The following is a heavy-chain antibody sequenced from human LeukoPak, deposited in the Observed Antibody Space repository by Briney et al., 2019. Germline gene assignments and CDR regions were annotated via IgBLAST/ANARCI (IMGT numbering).Heavy chain of an antibody. D-gene: IGHD3-16*01. J-gene: IGHJ6*02. CDR3: AREGGAYYYYYGMDV. V-gene: IGHV4-61*01. CDR1: GGSVSSGSCY. CDR2: IYYSGST. Sequence: SETLSLTCTVSGGSVSSGSCYWSWIRQPPGKGLEWIGYIYYSGSTNYNPSLKSRVTISVDTSKNQFSLKLSSVTAADTAVYYCAREGGAYYYYYGMDVWGQGTTVTVSS.